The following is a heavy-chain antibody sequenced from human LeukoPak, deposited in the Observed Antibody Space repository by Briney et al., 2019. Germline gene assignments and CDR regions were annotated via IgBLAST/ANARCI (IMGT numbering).Heavy chain of an antibody. D-gene: IGHD3-10*01. J-gene: IGHJ6*03. V-gene: IGHV4-59*01. CDR1: DGSIRSYY. CDR3: ARDAYYYGSGSPGGGYYYYYMDV. Sequence: PSETLSLTCTVSDGSIRSYYWSWIRQSPGKGLEWIGYIYYTGITNYNPSLKSRVTISVDMSKNQFSLKLSSVTAADTAVYYCARDAYYYGSGSPGGGYYYYYMDVWGKGTTVTISS. CDR2: IYYTGIT.